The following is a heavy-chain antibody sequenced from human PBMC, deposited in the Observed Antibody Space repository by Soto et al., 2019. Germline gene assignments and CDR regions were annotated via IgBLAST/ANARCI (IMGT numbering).Heavy chain of an antibody. J-gene: IGHJ4*02. D-gene: IGHD3-22*01. CDR1: GGAFSSYA. V-gene: IGHV1-69*01. CDR2: IIPIFGTA. CDR3: ARWHYDDSSGYSYYFDY. Sequence: QVQLVQSGAEVKKPGSSVKVSCKASGGAFSSYAISWVRQAPGQGLEWMGGIIPIFGTANYAQKFQGRVTITADESTSTAYMELSSLRSDDTAVYYCARWHYDDSSGYSYYFDYWGQGTLVTGSS.